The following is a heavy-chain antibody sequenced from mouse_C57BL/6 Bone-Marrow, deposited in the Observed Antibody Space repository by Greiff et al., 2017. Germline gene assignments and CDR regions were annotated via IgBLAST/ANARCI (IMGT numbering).Heavy chain of an antibody. J-gene: IGHJ2*01. CDR3: ARWGLVEDYFDY. CDR1: GYTFTDYY. CDR2: INPNNGGT. Sequence: VQLQQSGPELVKPGASVKISCKASGYTFTDYYMNWVKQSHGKSLEWIGDINPNNGGTSYNQKFKGKATLTVDKPSSTAYMELRSLTSEDSAVYYCARWGLVEDYFDYWGQGTTLTVSS. V-gene: IGHV1-26*01. D-gene: IGHD1-1*02.